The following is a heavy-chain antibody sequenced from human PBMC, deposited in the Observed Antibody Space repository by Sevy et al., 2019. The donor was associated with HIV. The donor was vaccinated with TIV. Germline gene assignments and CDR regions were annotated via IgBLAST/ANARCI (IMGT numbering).Heavy chain of an antibody. Sequence: GGSLRLSCAASGFTCSSYSMNWVRQAPGKGLEWVSSISSSSSYIYYADSVKGRFTISRDNAKNSLYLQMNSLRAEDTAVYYCAREECSSTSCHLPLDYWGQGTLVTVSS. CDR2: ISSSSSYI. J-gene: IGHJ4*02. CDR1: GFTCSSYS. V-gene: IGHV3-21*01. CDR3: AREECSSTSCHLPLDY. D-gene: IGHD2-2*01.